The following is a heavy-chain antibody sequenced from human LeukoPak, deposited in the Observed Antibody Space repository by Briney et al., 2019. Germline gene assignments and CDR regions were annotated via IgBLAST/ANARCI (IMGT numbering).Heavy chain of an antibody. CDR3: AREAVNWNYGYYYYYMDV. CDR2: IIPIFGTA. V-gene: IGHV1-69*05. D-gene: IGHD1-7*01. Sequence: GASVKVSCKASGGTFSSYAISWVRQAPGQGLEWMGGIIPIFGTANYAQKFQGRVTITTDESTSTAYMELSSLRSEDTAVYYCAREAVNWNYGYYYYYMDVWGKGTTVTVSS. J-gene: IGHJ6*03. CDR1: GGTFSSYA.